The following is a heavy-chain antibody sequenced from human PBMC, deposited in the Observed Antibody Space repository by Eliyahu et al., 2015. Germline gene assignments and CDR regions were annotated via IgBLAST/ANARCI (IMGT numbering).Heavy chain of an antibody. CDR3: ARGGEEHHPQSRPFDY. CDR2: VIPIFGTA. CDR1: GGTFSNXA. Sequence: QVQLVQSGAEVKKPGSSVKVSCXASGGTFSNXAIDWVRQAPGQGLEWMGGVIPIFGTANYAQKFQGRVTINADISTRTVYMELSRLRSEDAAVYYCARGGEEHHPQSRPFDYWGQGTLVTVSS. V-gene: IGHV1-69*06. J-gene: IGHJ4*02. D-gene: IGHD3-16*01.